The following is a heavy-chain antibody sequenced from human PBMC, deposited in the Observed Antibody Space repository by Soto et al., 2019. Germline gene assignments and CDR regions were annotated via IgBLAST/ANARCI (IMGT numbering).Heavy chain of an antibody. CDR1: GYTFTSYG. V-gene: IGHV1-18*01. D-gene: IGHD6-19*01. J-gene: IGHJ4*02. Sequence: QVQLVQSGAEVKKPGASVKVSKASGYTFTSYGISWVRQAPGQGLEWMGWISAYNGNTNYAQKLQGRVTMTTDTSTSTAYMELRSLRSDDTAVYYCARGGTYSGWYYPFDYWGQGTLVTVSS. CDR2: ISAYNGNT. CDR3: ARGGTYSGWYYPFDY.